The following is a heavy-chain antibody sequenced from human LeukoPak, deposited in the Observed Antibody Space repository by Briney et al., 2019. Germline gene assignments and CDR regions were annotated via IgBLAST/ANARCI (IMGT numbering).Heavy chain of an antibody. Sequence: GASVKVSCKASGGTFSSYAISWVRQAPGQGLEWMGGIIPIFGTANYAQKFQGRVTITADESTSTAYMELRSLRSDDTAVYYCARGRMLSQLDYWGQGTLVTVSS. J-gene: IGHJ4*02. CDR1: GGTFSSYA. CDR3: ARGRMLSQLDY. V-gene: IGHV1-69*13. CDR2: IIPIFGTA. D-gene: IGHD2-2*01.